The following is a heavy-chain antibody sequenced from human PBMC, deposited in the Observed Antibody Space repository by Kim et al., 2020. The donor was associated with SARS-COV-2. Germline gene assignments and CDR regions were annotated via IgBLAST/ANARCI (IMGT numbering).Heavy chain of an antibody. CDR2: FDPEEGET. CDR3: ATIIRSTPAGRHYFDFYGMDV. D-gene: IGHD2-2*01. V-gene: IGHV1-24*01. CDR1: GHILTELS. Sequence: ASVKVSCKVSGHILTELSLHWVRQAPGKGLEWMGGFDPEEGETFYAQRFEGRITMAEDTSTDTAYMELSSLRPDDTAVFYCATIIRSTPAGRHYFDFYGMDVWGQGTTDTVSS. J-gene: IGHJ6*02.